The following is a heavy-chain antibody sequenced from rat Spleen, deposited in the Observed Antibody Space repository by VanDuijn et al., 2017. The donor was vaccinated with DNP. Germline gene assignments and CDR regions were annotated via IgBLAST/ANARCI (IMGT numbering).Heavy chain of an antibody. J-gene: IGHJ2*01. CDR2: IWSGGST. D-gene: IGHD1-7*01. CDR1: GFSLTSYG. CDR3: ARALYGDYDY. Sequence: QVQLKESGPGLVQPSQTLSLTCTVSGFSLTSYGVSWVRQPPGKGLEWIGAIWSGGSTDYNSALKSRLSISWDTSKSQVFLKMNSLQTEDTATYFCARALYGDYDYWGQGVMVTVSS. V-gene: IGHV2-15*01.